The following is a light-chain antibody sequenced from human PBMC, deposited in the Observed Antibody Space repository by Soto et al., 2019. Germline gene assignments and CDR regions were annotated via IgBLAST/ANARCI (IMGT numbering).Light chain of an antibody. V-gene: IGLV2-14*01. CDR2: EVN. Sequence: QSALTQPASVSGSPGQSITISCTGTSSDVGGYNYVSWYQQHPGKAPKLMIYEVNNRPSGVSNRFSGSKSGNTASLTISRLQAEDEADYYCSSYTSTTTLWVFGGATKLTVL. CDR3: SSYTSTTTLWV. CDR1: SSDVGGYNY. J-gene: IGLJ3*02.